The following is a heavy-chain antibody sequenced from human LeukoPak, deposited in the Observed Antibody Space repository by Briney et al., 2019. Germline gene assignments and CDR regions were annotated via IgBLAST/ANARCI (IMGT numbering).Heavy chain of an antibody. D-gene: IGHD5-12*01. Sequence: PSETLSLTCTVSGGSITSYYWSWLRQPPGQGLEWLRYIYYGGSTNYNPSLKSRVTISVDASKSQFSLKLSSVTAADTAVYYCARGGGYHRNWGQGTLVTVSS. CDR2: IYYGGST. CDR1: GGSITSYY. V-gene: IGHV4-59*01. CDR3: ARGGGYHRN. J-gene: IGHJ4*02.